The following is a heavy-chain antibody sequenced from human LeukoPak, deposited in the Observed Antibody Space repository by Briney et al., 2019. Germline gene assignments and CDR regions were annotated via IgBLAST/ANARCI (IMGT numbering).Heavy chain of an antibody. CDR1: GFTFSSYA. V-gene: IGHV3-30-3*01. Sequence: GGSLRLSCAASGFTFSSYAMHWVRQAPGKGLEWVAVMSYDGSNKYYADSVKGRFTISRDNSKNTLYLQMNGLRAEDTAVYYCARGEASGSYYYYYYGMDVWGQGTTVTVSS. D-gene: IGHD1-26*01. J-gene: IGHJ6*02. CDR2: MSYDGSNK. CDR3: ARGEASGSYYYYYYGMDV.